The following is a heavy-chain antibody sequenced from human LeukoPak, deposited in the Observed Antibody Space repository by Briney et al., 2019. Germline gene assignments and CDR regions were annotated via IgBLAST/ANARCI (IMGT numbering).Heavy chain of an antibody. Sequence: ASVKVSCKVSGYTLTELSMHWVRQAPGKGLEWMGGFDPEDGETIYAQKFQGRVTMTEDTSTDTAYMELSSLRSEDTAVFFCAKESAYDILTGYHRPFGYWGQGTLVTVSS. CDR3: AKESAYDILTGYHRPFGY. CDR2: FDPEDGET. V-gene: IGHV1-24*01. J-gene: IGHJ4*02. D-gene: IGHD3-9*01. CDR1: GYTLTELS.